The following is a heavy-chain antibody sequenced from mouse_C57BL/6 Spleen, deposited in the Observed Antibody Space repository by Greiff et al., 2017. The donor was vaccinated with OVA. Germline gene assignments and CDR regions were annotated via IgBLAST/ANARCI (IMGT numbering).Heavy chain of an antibody. CDR2: ISSGGSYT. V-gene: IGHV5-6*02. Sequence: EVKLVESGGDLVKPGGSLKLSCAASGFTFSSYGMSWVRQTPDKRLEWVATISSGGSYTYYPDSVKGRFTISRDNAKNTLYLQMSSLKSEDTAMYYCARNYDYEGYFDVWGTGTTVTVSS. D-gene: IGHD2-4*01. CDR1: GFTFSSYG. J-gene: IGHJ1*03. CDR3: ARNYDYEGYFDV.